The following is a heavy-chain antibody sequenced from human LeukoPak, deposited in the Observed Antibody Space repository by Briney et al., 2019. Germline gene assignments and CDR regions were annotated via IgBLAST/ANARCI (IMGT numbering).Heavy chain of an antibody. CDR2: INPYNGDT. D-gene: IGHD6-19*01. CDR3: ARRSSSDWPLEY. Sequence: GASVKVSCKASGYTFINYAIHWVRQAPGQRLEWMGWINPYNGDTEYSQKLQGRVTITKDTSATTAYMDLSTLKSEDTAVYYCARRSSSDWPLEYWGRGILVTVSS. CDR1: GYTFINYA. J-gene: IGHJ4*02. V-gene: IGHV1-3*01.